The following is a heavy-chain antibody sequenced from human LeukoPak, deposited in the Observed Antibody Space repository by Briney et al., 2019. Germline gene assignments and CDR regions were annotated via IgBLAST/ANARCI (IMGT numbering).Heavy chain of an antibody. CDR2: ISSTSGYI. V-gene: IGHV3-21*01. J-gene: IGHJ4*02. Sequence: PGGSLRLSCAASGFTFSTYSMNWVRQAPGKGLEWVSSISSTSGYIYYADSVKGRFTISRDNAQKSLYLQMNSLRAEDTAVYYCARVGYSSGWYFDYWGQGTLVTVSS. CDR3: ARVGYSSGWYFDY. D-gene: IGHD6-19*01. CDR1: GFTFSTYS.